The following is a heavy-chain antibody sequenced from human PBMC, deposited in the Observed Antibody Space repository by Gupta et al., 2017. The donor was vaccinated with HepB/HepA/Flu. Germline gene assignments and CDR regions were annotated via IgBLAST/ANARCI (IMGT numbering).Heavy chain of an antibody. Sequence: QVQLVESGGGVVQPGRSLRLSCAASGFTFSSYGMHWVRQAPGKGLEWVAVISYDGSNKYYADSVKGRFTISRDNSKNTLYLQMNSLRAEDTAVYYCAKDHLVVVVPAETQPFDYWGQGTLVTVSS. J-gene: IGHJ4*02. CDR3: AKDHLVVVVPAETQPFDY. V-gene: IGHV3-30*18. D-gene: IGHD2-2*01. CDR2: ISYDGSNK. CDR1: GFTFSSYG.